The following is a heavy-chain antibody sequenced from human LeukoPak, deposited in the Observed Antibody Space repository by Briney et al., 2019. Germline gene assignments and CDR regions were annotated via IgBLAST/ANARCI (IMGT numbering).Heavy chain of an antibody. Sequence: LSLTCTVSGGSISSYYWSWIRQAPGKGLEWVSYIRSSGNTIYYADSVKGRFTISRDNAKNSLYLQMNSLRAEDTAVYYCARGYQLLYNGMDVWGQGTSVTVSS. J-gene: IGHJ6*02. D-gene: IGHD2-2*01. CDR2: IRSSGNTI. CDR1: GGSISSYY. V-gene: IGHV3-11*01. CDR3: ARGYQLLYNGMDV.